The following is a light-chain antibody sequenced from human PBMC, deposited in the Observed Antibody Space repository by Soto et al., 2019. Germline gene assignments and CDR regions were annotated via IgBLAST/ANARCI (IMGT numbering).Light chain of an antibody. CDR3: QQYGGSPPWT. CDR1: HSVANNY. Sequence: IVLAQSPATLSLSPGERATISCRASHSVANNYLAWYQQKHGQAPRLIIFAASSRATGVPHRFSASGSGTDFTLTISRVEPEDFAVYFCQQYGGSPPWTFGQGTKVDNK. J-gene: IGKJ1*01. CDR2: AAS. V-gene: IGKV3-20*01.